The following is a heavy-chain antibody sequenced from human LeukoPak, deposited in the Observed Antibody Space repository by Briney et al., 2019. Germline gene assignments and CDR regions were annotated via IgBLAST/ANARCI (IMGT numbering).Heavy chain of an antibody. V-gene: IGHV4-30-4*01. CDR1: GGSISSGHFY. CDR3: ARDRSTVDYYGLDV. D-gene: IGHD4-23*01. CDR2: IYYNGIT. J-gene: IGHJ6*02. Sequence: SETLSLTCTVSGGSISSGHFYWSWIRQPPEKGLEYIGYIYYNGITFYNPPLRSRITISIDTSKNQFSLKLNSVTAADTAVYYCARDRSTVDYYGLDVWGQGTTVIVSS.